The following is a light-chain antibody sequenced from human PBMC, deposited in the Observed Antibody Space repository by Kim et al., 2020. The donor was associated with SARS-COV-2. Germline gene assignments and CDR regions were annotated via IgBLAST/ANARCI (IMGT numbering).Light chain of an antibody. V-gene: IGLV2-14*04. CDR2: DVS. J-gene: IGLJ1*01. Sequence: MTRSYVGPGSDLGYFTSDSSYQQNPGRSPKLIIYDVSVRDSAVSNRFSGSQSGNTASLTISGLRAEDGSDYYCNSHTTSSTYVFGAGTKVTVL. CDR3: NSHTTSSTYV. CDR1: GSDLGYFTS.